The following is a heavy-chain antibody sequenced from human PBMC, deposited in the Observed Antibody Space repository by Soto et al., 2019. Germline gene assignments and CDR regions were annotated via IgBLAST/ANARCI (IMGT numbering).Heavy chain of an antibody. Sequence: GGSLRLSCAASGFTFSSYSMNWVRQAPGKGLEWVSSISSSSSYIYYADSVKGRFTISRDNAKNSLHLQMNSLRAEDTAVYYCARETPLAPYGMDVWGQGTTVTVSS. CDR2: ISSSSSYI. CDR3: ARETPLAPYGMDV. V-gene: IGHV3-21*01. CDR1: GFTFSSYS. J-gene: IGHJ6*02.